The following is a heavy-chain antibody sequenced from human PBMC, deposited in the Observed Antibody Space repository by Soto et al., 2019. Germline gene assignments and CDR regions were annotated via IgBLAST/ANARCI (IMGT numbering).Heavy chain of an antibody. D-gene: IGHD2-15*01. CDR2: MSSHVNGK. V-gene: IGHV3-30*18. J-gene: IGHJ4*02. CDR3: AKACDGGSCFDY. Sequence: QVHLVESGGGVVQPGRSLRLSCAASGFTFSDFGIHWIRQAPGKGLEWVALMSSHVNGKYYADSVRGRFILSRDISKSKVYLQMNSLETEDTGVYYCAKACDGGSCFDYWDQGTLVTVSS. CDR1: GFTFSDFG.